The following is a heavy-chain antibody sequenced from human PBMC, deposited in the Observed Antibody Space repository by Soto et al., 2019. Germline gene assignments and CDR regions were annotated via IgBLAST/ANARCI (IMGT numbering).Heavy chain of an antibody. J-gene: IGHJ6*02. CDR2: IDTDGSRK. D-gene: IGHD4-17*01. CDR3: GRVPLDGNYANGVDV. Sequence: PGGSLRLSCAASGFNFNTYWMYWVRQAPGKGLEWVANIDTDGSRKNYVDSVKGRFIISRDNAKNSLFLQMSSLRADDTAVYYCGRVPLDGNYANGVDVWGQGXTVTVYS. CDR1: GFNFNTYW. V-gene: IGHV3-7*03.